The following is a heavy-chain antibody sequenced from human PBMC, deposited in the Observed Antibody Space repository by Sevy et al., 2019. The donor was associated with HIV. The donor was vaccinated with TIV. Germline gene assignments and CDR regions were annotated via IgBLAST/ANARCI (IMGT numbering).Heavy chain of an antibody. V-gene: IGHV3-11*01. CDR2: ISSSGSTI. CDR1: GFTFSDYY. D-gene: IGHD2-2*01. CDR3: ARASSTKVGVTYYYMDV. J-gene: IGHJ6*03. Sequence: GGSLRLSCAASGFTFSDYYMSWIRQAPGKGLEWVSYISSSGSTIYYADSVKGQFTISRDNAKNSLYLQMNSLRAEDTAVYYCARASSTKVGVTYYYMDVWGKGTTVTVSS.